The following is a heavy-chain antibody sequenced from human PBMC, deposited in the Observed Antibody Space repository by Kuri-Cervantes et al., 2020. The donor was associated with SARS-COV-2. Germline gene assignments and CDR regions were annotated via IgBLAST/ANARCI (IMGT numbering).Heavy chain of an antibody. CDR3: AKDGFVGGLGSPGRAYFQH. D-gene: IGHD2-15*01. J-gene: IGHJ1*01. V-gene: IGHV3-23*01. CDR2: ITGSGGAT. Sequence: GGSLRLSCAASGFTFTTYAMTWVRQAPGKGLEWVSDITGSGGATRYADSVKGRFTISRDNAKNTVYLQMNSLRAEDTAVYYCAKDGFVGGLGSPGRAYFQHWGQGTLVTVSS. CDR1: GFTFTTYA.